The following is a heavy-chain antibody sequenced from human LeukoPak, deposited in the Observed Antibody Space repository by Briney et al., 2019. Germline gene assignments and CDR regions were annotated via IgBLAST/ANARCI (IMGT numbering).Heavy chain of an antibody. CDR2: IYYSGST. V-gene: IGHV4-61*01. J-gene: IGHJ1*01. Sequence: PSETLSLTCTVSGVSVSSGSYYWSWIRQPPGKGLEWIGYIYYSGSTNYNPSLKSRVTISVDTSKNQFSLKLNSVTAADTAVYYCARGGAARLHFQNWGQGTLVTVSS. CDR1: GVSVSSGSYY. CDR3: ARGGAARLHFQN. D-gene: IGHD6-6*01.